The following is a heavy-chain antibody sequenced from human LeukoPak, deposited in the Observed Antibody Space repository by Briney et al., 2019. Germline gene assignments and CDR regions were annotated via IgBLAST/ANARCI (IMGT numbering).Heavy chain of an antibody. Sequence: PGGSLRLSCAASGFTFRDYYMSWIRQAPGKGLEWVSYISSSGSTIYYADSVKGLFTISRDNAKNSLYLQMNSLRAEDTAVYYCARSRSPFDWLLSYFDYWGQGTLVTVSS. D-gene: IGHD3-9*01. CDR2: ISSSGSTI. J-gene: IGHJ4*02. V-gene: IGHV3-11*01. CDR1: GFTFRDYY. CDR3: ARSRSPFDWLLSYFDY.